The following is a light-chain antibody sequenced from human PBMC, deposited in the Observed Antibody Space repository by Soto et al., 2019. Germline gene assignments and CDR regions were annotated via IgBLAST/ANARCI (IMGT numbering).Light chain of an antibody. CDR3: QLRNNWPPEVT. J-gene: IGKJ3*01. V-gene: IGKV3-11*01. CDR1: QSVSTY. Sequence: EIVLTQSPATLSLSPGERATLSCRASQSVSTYLAWYQQKPGQAPSLLIYDASNRATGIPARFSGSGSGTDFTLTISRLEPEDFAVYYCQLRNNWPPEVTFGPGTKVDIK. CDR2: DAS.